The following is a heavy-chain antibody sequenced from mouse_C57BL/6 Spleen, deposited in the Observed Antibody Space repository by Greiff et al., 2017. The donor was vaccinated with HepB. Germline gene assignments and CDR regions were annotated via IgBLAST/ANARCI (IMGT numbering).Heavy chain of an antibody. J-gene: IGHJ2*01. CDR1: GYTFTSYW. V-gene: IGHV1-55*01. CDR3: ARYYGSGKYFDY. CDR2: IYPGSGST. Sequence: QVQLQQPGAELVKPGASVKMSCKASGYTFTSYWITWVKQRPGQGLEWIGDIYPGSGSTNYNEKFKSKATLTVDTSSSTAYMQLSSLTSEDSAVYYCARYYGSGKYFDYWGQGTTLTVSS. D-gene: IGHD1-1*01.